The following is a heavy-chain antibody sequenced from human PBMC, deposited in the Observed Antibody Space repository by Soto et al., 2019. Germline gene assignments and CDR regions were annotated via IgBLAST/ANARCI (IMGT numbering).Heavy chain of an antibody. J-gene: IGHJ6*02. CDR3: AKTIVRGVRYYYYGMDV. V-gene: IGHV4-59*01. Sequence: SETLSLTCTVSGGSISSYYWSWIRQPPGKGLEWIGYIYYSGSTNYNPSLKSRVTISVDTSKNQFSLKLSSVTAADTAVYYCAKTIVRGVRYYYYGMDVWGQGTTVTVSS. CDR1: GGSISSYY. CDR2: IYYSGST. D-gene: IGHD3-10*01.